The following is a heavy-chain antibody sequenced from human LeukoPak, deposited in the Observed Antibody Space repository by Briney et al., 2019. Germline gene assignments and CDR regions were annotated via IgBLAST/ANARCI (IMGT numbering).Heavy chain of an antibody. CDR3: ARAEDIEAFDI. CDR2: IFYCGSP. CDR1: GGSISSGDYY. D-gene: IGHD5-12*01. J-gene: IGHJ3*02. V-gene: IGHV4-30-4*08. Sequence: KPSQTLSLTCTVSGGSISSGDYYWRWTRQPPGKGLEWIGYIFYCGSPYYNPSLQSRVNISIDTSKHLFSLELRSVTAADTAVYYCARAEDIEAFDIWGQGTSDTV.